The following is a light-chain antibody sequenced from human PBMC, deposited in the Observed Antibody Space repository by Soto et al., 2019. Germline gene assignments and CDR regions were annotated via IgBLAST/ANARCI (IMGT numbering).Light chain of an antibody. CDR2: ANT. CDR1: SSYIGAGYD. CDR3: QSYDDSRGGHVI. V-gene: IGLV1-40*01. J-gene: IGLJ2*01. Sequence: QSVLTQPPSVSGAPGQRVTISCTGSSSYIGAGYDVHWYQQLPGTAPKLLIYANTNRPSGVPDRFSGSKSGTSASLAITGLQAEDEADYYCQSYDDSRGGHVIFGGGTKLTVL.